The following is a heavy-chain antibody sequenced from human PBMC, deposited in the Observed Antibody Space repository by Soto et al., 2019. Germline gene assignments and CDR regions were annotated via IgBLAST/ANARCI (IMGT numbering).Heavy chain of an antibody. Sequence: TGGSLRLSCAASGFTFSNAWMNWVRQAPGKGLEWVGRIKSKTDGGTTDYAAPVKGRFTISRDDSKNTLYLQMNSLKTEDTAVYYCTTAPPPDYSNYLDAFDIWGQGTMVTVSS. CDR3: TTAPPPDYSNYLDAFDI. CDR2: IKSKTDGGTT. D-gene: IGHD4-4*01. V-gene: IGHV3-15*07. J-gene: IGHJ3*02. CDR1: GFTFSNAW.